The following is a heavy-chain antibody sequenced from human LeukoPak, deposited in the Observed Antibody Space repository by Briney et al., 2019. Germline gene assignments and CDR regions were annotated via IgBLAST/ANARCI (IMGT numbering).Heavy chain of an antibody. J-gene: IGHJ3*02. V-gene: IGHV3-48*04. CDR3: AREILTGYAFDI. D-gene: IGHD7-27*01. CDR1: GFTFSTHS. CDR2: ISDSGSII. Sequence: PGGSLRLSCAASGFTFSTHSMHWVRQAPGKGLEWVSHISDSGSIIYYADSVKGRFTLSRDNAKNSLDLQMNSLRAEDTALYYCAREILTGYAFDIWGQGTMVTVSS.